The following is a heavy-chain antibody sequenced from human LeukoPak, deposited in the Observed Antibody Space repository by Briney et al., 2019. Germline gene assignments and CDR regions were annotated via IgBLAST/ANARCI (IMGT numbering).Heavy chain of an antibody. CDR2: IKQDGSEK. CDR1: GFTFSSYW. V-gene: IGHV3-7*01. D-gene: IGHD2-2*01. CDR3: AKDWTLYCTSASCYDGFDI. Sequence: PGGSLRLSCAASGFTFSSYWMSWVRQAPGKGLEWVANIKQDGSEKYYVDSVKGRFTISRDNAKNSLYLQMNSLRAEDTAVYYCAKDWTLYCTSASCYDGFDIWGQGTMVTVSS. J-gene: IGHJ3*02.